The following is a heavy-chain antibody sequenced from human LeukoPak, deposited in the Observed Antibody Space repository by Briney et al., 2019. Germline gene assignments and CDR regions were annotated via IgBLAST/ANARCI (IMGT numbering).Heavy chain of an antibody. CDR2: ISSGSGNI. J-gene: IGHJ6*04. CDR3: AELGITMIGGV. D-gene: IGHD3-10*02. Sequence: PGGSLRLSCAASGFTFSSYSMNWVRQAPGKGLEWVSYISSGSGNIYYADSVKGRFTISRDNAKTSLYLQMNSLRAEDTAVYYCAELGITMIGGVWGKGTTVTISS. V-gene: IGHV3-48*01. CDR1: GFTFSSYS.